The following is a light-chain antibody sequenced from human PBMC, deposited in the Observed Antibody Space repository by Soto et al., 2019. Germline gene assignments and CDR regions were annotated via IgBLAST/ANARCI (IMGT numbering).Light chain of an antibody. CDR2: AAS. CDR3: LQDYNYPLT. J-gene: IGKJ4*01. CDR1: QSISSY. Sequence: IQMTKSPSSLSASVGDRVTITCRASQSISSYLNWYQQKPGKAPKLLIYAASSLQSGVPSRFSGSGSGTDFTLTISSLQPEDFATYYCLQDYNYPLTFGGGTKVDIK. V-gene: IGKV1-6*01.